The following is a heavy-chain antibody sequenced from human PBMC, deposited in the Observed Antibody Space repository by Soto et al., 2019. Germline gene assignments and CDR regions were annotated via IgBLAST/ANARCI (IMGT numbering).Heavy chain of an antibody. CDR2: IIPILGIA. CDR3: ASRIYGSGSYPDY. CDR1: GGTFSSYT. V-gene: IGHV1-69*02. Sequence: QVQLVQSGAEVKKPGSSVKVSCKASGGTFSSYTISWVRQAPGQGLEWMGRIIPILGIANYAQKFQGRVTITADKXTSTAYMELSSLRSEDTAVYYWASRIYGSGSYPDYWGQGTLVTVSS. D-gene: IGHD3-10*01. J-gene: IGHJ4*02.